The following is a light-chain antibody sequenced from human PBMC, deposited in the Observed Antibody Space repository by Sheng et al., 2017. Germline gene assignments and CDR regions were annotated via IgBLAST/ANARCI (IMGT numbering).Light chain of an antibody. V-gene: IGLV2-23*01. Sequence: QSALTQPASVSGSPGQSITISCTGTSSDVGGYNLVSWYQQHPGKAPKLMIYEGSKRPSGVSNRFSGSKSGNTASLTISGLQAEDEADYYCCSYAGSRTWVFGGGTKLTVL. J-gene: IGLJ3*02. CDR3: CSYAGSRTWV. CDR2: EGS. CDR1: SSDVGGYNL.